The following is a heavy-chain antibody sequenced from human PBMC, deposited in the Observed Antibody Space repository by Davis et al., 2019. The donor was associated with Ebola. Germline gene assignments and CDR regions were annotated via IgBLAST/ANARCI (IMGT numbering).Heavy chain of an antibody. D-gene: IGHD3-10*01. CDR3: ARSIMVRGVIAHWYYGMDV. CDR2: INHSGST. CDR1: GGSFSGYY. J-gene: IGHJ6*02. V-gene: IGHV4-34*01. Sequence: SQTLSLTCAVSGGSFSGYYWSWIRQPPGKGLEWIGEINHSGSTNYNPSLKSRVTISVDTSKNQFSLKLSSVTAADTAVYYCARSIMVRGVIAHWYYGMDVWGQGTTVTVSS.